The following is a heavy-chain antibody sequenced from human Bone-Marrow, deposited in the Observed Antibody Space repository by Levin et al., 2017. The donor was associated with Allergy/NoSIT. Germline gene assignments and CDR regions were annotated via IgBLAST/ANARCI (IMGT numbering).Heavy chain of an antibody. CDR1: GFTFDDSA. CDR3: AKAGDYFDSWMDY. Sequence: LSLTCAASGFTFDDSAMHWVRQAPGNGLEWVSYISWNSGSIAYADSVKGRFTISRDNAKNSLYLQMNSLRPEDTALYYCAKAGDYFDSWMDYWGQGTLVTVSS. CDR2: ISWNSGSI. V-gene: IGHV3-9*01. D-gene: IGHD3-22*01. J-gene: IGHJ4*02.